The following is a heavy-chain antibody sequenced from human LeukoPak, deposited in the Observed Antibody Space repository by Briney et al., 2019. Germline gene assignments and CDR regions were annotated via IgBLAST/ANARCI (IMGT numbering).Heavy chain of an antibody. CDR3: VRADYNGGNPGSFDI. D-gene: IGHD2-8*01. Sequence: SGTLSLTCAVSGGSISSSNWWSWVRQPPGKGLEWIGTIYYTGISYYNPSLESRVTSSLDTSKNQFSLTLNSVTAADTAVYYCVRADYNGGNPGSFDIWGRGTMVTVSS. V-gene: IGHV4-4*02. J-gene: IGHJ3*02. CDR2: IYYTGIS. CDR1: GGSISSSNW.